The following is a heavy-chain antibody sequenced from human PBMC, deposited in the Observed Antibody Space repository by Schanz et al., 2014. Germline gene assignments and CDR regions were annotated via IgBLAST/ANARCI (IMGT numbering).Heavy chain of an antibody. D-gene: IGHD2-15*01. CDR3: AKHDPFCRSGTCYRAFDF. CDR1: GFAVDNYY. CDR2: ICTDGRT. Sequence: EVQLVASGGGLVQPGGSLRLSCAASGFAVDNYYMSCVRQAPGRGLEWFSIICTDGRTYYADSVKGRFTISRDSSKNTLFLQMNSLRAEDTAVYYCAKHDPFCRSGTCYRAFDFWGQGTLVTVSS. J-gene: IGHJ4*02. V-gene: IGHV3-66*02.